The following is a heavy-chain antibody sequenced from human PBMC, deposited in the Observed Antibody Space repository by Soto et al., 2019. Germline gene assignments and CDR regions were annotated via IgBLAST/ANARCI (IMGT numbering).Heavy chain of an antibody. J-gene: IGHJ4*02. Sequence: GGSLRLSCAASGFTVSTKYMSWVRQAPGKGLERVSVIYSGGSTFYADSVRGRFTISRDNSKSTVNLQMNSLRAEDTAVYYCARDPWAADYWGQGTLVTVPS. CDR3: ARDPWAADY. V-gene: IGHV3-66*01. CDR2: IYSGGST. CDR1: GFTVSTKY. D-gene: IGHD3-16*01.